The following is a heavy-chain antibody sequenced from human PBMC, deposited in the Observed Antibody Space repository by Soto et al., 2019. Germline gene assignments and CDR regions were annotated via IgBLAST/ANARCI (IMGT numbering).Heavy chain of an antibody. CDR3: ARVSGSYYSGMDV. D-gene: IGHD1-26*01. J-gene: IGHJ6*02. Sequence: PSETLSLTCAVYGGSFGGYYWTWVRQPPGKGLEWIGEIYHSGSTNYNPSLKSRVTISVDKSKKQFSLKLSSVTAADTAVYYCARVSGSYYSGMDVWGQGTTVTVSS. CDR1: GGSFGGYY. V-gene: IGHV4-34*01. CDR2: IYHSGST.